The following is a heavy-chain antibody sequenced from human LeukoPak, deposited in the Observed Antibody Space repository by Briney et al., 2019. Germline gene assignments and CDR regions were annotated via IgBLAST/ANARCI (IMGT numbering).Heavy chain of an antibody. Sequence: ASVKVSCKASGYTFTGYYMHWVRQAPGQGLEWMGWINPNSGGTNYAQKFQGRVTMTRDTSISTAYMELSRLRSDDTAVYYCARGPYCSSTSCYGRAEYFQHWGQGTLVTVSS. CDR3: ARGPYCSSTSCYGRAEYFQH. V-gene: IGHV1-2*02. CDR1: GYTFTGYY. D-gene: IGHD2-2*01. J-gene: IGHJ1*01. CDR2: INPNSGGT.